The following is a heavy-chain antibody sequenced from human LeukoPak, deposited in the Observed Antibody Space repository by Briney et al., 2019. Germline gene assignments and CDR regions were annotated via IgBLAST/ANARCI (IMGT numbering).Heavy chain of an antibody. CDR3: ARYAVEYSGTYFDS. Sequence: SETLSLTCTVSGGSIISSSYYWGWIRQYPGKGLEWIGNIYYSGTTYYNPSLKSRVTISVDTSKNQFSLKVSSVTAGDTAVYYCARYAVEYSGTYFDSWGQGSLVTVSS. V-gene: IGHV4-39*01. CDR1: GGSIISSSYY. CDR2: IYYSGTT. D-gene: IGHD1-26*01. J-gene: IGHJ4*02.